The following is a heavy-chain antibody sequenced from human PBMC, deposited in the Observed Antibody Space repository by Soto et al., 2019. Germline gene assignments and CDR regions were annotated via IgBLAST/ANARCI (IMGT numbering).Heavy chain of an antibody. CDR3: ARDGIAAAGHYYYGMDV. V-gene: IGHV3-48*03. J-gene: IGHJ6*02. CDR2: ISSSGSTI. D-gene: IGHD6-13*01. CDR1: GFTFSSYE. Sequence: LRLSCAASGFTFSSYEMNWVRQAPGKGLEWVSYISSSGSTIYYADSVKGRFTISRDNAKNSLYLQMNSLRAEDTAVYYCARDGIAAAGHYYYGMDVWGQGTTVTVSS.